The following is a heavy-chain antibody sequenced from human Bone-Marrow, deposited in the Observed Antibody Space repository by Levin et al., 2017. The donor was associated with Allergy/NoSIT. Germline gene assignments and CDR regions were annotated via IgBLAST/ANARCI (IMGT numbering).Heavy chain of an antibody. Sequence: SETLSLTCSVSGGSVTSDSFYWGWIRQPPGKGLEWIGSIYYSGGTSYNPSLQSRVAISVDTSKNQFSLNLNSVTAADKAVYYCARMGYDSRGYYNDYWGQGTSVTVSS. CDR3: ARMGYDSRGYYNDY. CDR2: IYYSGGT. V-gene: IGHV4-39*01. D-gene: IGHD3-22*01. CDR1: GGSVTSDSFY. J-gene: IGHJ4*02.